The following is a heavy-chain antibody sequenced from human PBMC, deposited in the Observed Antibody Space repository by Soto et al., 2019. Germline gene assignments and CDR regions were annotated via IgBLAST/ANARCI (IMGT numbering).Heavy chain of an antibody. CDR1: GGSINSGDYY. D-gene: IGHD4-17*01. CDR2: IYYSGST. J-gene: IGHJ5*02. V-gene: IGHV4-30-4*01. Sequence: SETLSLTCTFSGGSINSGDYYLSWIRQPPGKGLEWIGYIYYSGSTYYNPSLKSRVTISVDTSKNQFSLKLSSVTAADTAVYYCARATTTVTTQDWFDPWGQGTLVTVSS. CDR3: ARATTTVTTQDWFDP.